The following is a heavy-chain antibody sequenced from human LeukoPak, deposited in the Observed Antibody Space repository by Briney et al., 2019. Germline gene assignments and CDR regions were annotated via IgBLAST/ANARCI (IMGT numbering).Heavy chain of an antibody. J-gene: IGHJ4*02. V-gene: IGHV4-4*02. D-gene: IGHD1-26*01. CDR1: GGSTSSTNW. CDR2: ISLTGET. CDR3: SRESGAFCPFGY. Sequence: SETLSLTCDVSGGSTSSTNWWSWVRQPPGQGLEWIGEISLTGETSYNPSLNGRVTMSLDKSRNQLSLKLTSVTAADTAIYYCSRESGAFCPFGYWGQRTLVIVPP.